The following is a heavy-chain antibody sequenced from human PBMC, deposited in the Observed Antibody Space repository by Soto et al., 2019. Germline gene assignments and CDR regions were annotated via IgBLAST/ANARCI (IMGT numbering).Heavy chain of an antibody. J-gene: IGHJ5*02. V-gene: IGHV5-51*01. Sequence: GESLKISCKGSGYSFTSYWIGRVRQMPGKGLEWMGIIYPGDSDTRYSPSFQGQVTISADKSISTAYLQWSSLKASDTAMYYCARHVTMVRGVNNWFDPWGQGTLVTVSS. CDR3: ARHVTMVRGVNNWFDP. CDR1: GYSFTSYW. CDR2: IYPGDSDT. D-gene: IGHD3-10*01.